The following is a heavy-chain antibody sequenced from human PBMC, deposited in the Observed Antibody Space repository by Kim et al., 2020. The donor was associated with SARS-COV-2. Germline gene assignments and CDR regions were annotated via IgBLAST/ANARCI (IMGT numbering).Heavy chain of an antibody. CDR2: INHSGST. V-gene: IGHV4-34*01. J-gene: IGHJ4*02. CDR3: ARRTSRITMVRGPYYFDY. Sequence: SETLSLTCAVYGGSFSGYYWSWIRQPPGKGLEWIGEINHSGSTNYNPSLKSRVTISVDTSKNQFSLKLSSVTAADTAVYYCARRTSRITMVRGPYYFDYWGQGTLVTVSS. CDR1: GGSFSGYY. D-gene: IGHD3-10*01.